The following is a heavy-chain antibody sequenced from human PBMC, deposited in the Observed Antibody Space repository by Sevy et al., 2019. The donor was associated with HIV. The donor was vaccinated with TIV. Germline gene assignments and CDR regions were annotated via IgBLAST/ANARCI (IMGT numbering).Heavy chain of an antibody. J-gene: IGHJ3*02. CDR3: ARVHLGVTMIVGHAFDI. D-gene: IGHD3-22*01. CDR2: FSSSGSTI. V-gene: IGHV3-48*03. Sequence: GGSLRHSCAASGFTFSSYEMNWVRQAPGKGLEWVSYFSSSGSTIYYADSVKGRFTISSDNAKNSLYLQINSRRAEYTAVYYCARVHLGVTMIVGHAFDIWGQGTMVTVSS. CDR1: GFTFSSYE.